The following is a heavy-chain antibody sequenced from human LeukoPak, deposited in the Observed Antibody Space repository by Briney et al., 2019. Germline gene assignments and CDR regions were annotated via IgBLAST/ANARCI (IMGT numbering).Heavy chain of an antibody. CDR2: IYDSGST. V-gene: IGHV4-30-4*01. J-gene: IGHJ4*02. CDR1: DNYA. Sequence: DNYAMNWVRQAPGKGLEWIGSIYDSGSTYYNPSLKSRVTISVDTSKNQFSLKLSSVTAADTAVYYCAREANCGGDCYNLDYWGQGTLVTVSS. CDR3: AREANCGGDCYNLDY. D-gene: IGHD2-21*02.